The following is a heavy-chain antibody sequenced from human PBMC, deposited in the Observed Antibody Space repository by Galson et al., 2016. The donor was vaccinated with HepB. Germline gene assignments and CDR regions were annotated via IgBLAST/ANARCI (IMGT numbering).Heavy chain of an antibody. V-gene: IGHV3-13*01. CDR1: GFTFSTYD. CDR3: AGGSYDFSDV. J-gene: IGHJ6*02. Sequence: SLRLSCAASGFTFSTYDFHWVRQTAGKGLEWVSTIGIVGDTYYPVSVKGRFTISRENGKNSFYLQMNRLRAEDTAVYYCAGGSYDFSDVWGQGTTVTVSS. CDR2: IGIVGDT. D-gene: IGHD3-3*01.